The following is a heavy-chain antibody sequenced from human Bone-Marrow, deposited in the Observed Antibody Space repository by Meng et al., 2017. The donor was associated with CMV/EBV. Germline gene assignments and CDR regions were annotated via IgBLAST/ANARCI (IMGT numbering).Heavy chain of an antibody. J-gene: IGHJ6*02. V-gene: IGHV4-34*01. CDR1: GGSFSDYY. D-gene: IGHD3-10*01. CDR3: ARQLIYYYGADV. CDR2: ISHSGST. Sequence: SETLSLTCAVYGGSFSDYYWSWFRQPPGEGLEWIGDISHSGSTNYNPSLKSRVTISIDTSKKQFSLRLRSVTAADTAVFYCARQLIYYYGADVWGQGTTVPSP.